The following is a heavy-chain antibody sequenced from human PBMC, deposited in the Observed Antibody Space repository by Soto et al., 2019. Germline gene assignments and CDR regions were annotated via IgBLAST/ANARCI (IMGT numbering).Heavy chain of an antibody. CDR2: INHRGST. J-gene: IGHJ6*02. V-gene: IGHV4-34*01. CDR1: GGSFSGYY. CDR3: ARTGGMDV. Sequence: QVQLQQWGAGLLKPSETLSLTCAVYGGSFSGYYWSWLRQPPGKGPEWIGEINHRGSTKYNPSLENRVTISVDTPKNQFSLKLNSVSAADTAVYYCARTGGMDVWSQGATVTASS.